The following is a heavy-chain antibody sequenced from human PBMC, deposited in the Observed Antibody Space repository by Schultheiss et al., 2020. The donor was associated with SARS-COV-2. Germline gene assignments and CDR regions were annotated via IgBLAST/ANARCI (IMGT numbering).Heavy chain of an antibody. D-gene: IGHD4-11*01. J-gene: IGHJ4*02. V-gene: IGHV4-31*11. CDR1: GGSISSSSYY. Sequence: SETLSLTCAVSGGSISSSSYYWGWIRQHPGKGLEWIGYIYYSGSTYYNPSLKSRVTISVDTSKNQFSLKLSSVTAADTAVYYCARDRYDYSNQYYFDYWGQGTLVTVSS. CDR2: IYYSGST. CDR3: ARDRYDYSNQYYFDY.